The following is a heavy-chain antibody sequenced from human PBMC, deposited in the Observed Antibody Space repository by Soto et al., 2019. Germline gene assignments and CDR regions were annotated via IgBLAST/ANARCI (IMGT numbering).Heavy chain of an antibody. Sequence: SETLSLTCAVYGGSFSSYYWSWIRQPPGKGLEWIGEINHSGGTNYNPSLKSRVTISVDTSKNQFSLKLSSVTAADTAVYYCARMYGDFEQDNWGQGTLVTVSS. CDR2: INHSGGT. CDR3: ARMYGDFEQDN. CDR1: GGSFSSYY. J-gene: IGHJ4*02. V-gene: IGHV4-34*01. D-gene: IGHD4-17*01.